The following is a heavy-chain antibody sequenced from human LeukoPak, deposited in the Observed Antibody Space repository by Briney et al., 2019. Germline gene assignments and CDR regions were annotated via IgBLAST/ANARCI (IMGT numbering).Heavy chain of an antibody. Sequence: PGGSLRLSCAASGFTFSGYGMHWVRQAPGKGLEWVAFISYDGSNQYYAVSVKGRFTISRDNYKNALYLQMNSLGPEDTALYYCVKDTLLTGDTWGEGTLVTVSS. V-gene: IGHV3-30*02. CDR3: VKDTLLTGDT. D-gene: IGHD3-16*01. CDR2: ISYDGSNQ. J-gene: IGHJ4*02. CDR1: GFTFSGYG.